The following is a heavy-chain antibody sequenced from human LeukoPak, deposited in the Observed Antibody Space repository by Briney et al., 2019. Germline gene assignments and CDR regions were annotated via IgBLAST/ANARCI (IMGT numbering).Heavy chain of an antibody. Sequence: GGSLRLSCAASGFTFSSYAMSWVRQAPGKGLEWVSAISGSGGSTYYADSVKGRFTISRDNSKNTLYLQMNSLRAEDTAVYYCARDLYRYGSFYYYGMDVWGQGTTVTVSS. V-gene: IGHV3-23*01. CDR2: ISGSGGST. CDR3: ARDLYRYGSFYYYGMDV. D-gene: IGHD5-18*01. J-gene: IGHJ6*02. CDR1: GFTFSSYA.